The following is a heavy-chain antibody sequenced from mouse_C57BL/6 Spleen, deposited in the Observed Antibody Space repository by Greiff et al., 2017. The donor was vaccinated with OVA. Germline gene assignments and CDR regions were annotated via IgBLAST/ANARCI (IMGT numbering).Heavy chain of an antibody. D-gene: IGHD1-1*01. CDR1: EFPFSSYA. Sequence: EVMLVESGGGLVKPGGSLKLSCAASEFPFSSYAMSWVRQTPEKRLEWVATISDGGSYTYYPDNVKGRFTISRDNAKNNLYLQMSHLKSEDTAMYYCARDRATVVAHYFDYWGQGTTLTVSS. CDR3: ARDRATVVAHYFDY. V-gene: IGHV5-4*01. J-gene: IGHJ2*01. CDR2: ISDGGSYT.